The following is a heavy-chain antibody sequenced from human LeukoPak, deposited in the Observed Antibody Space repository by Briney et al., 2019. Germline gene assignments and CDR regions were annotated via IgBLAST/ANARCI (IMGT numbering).Heavy chain of an antibody. CDR3: ARDAYDSSGYPFDY. J-gene: IGHJ4*02. CDR1: GFTFSSYS. CDR2: IKQDGSEK. Sequence: GGSLRLSCAASGFTFSSYSMSWVRQAPGKGLEWVANIKQDGSEKYYVDSVKGRFTISRDNAKNSLYLQMNSLRAEDTAVYYCARDAYDSSGYPFDYWGQGTLVTVSS. V-gene: IGHV3-7*01. D-gene: IGHD3-22*01.